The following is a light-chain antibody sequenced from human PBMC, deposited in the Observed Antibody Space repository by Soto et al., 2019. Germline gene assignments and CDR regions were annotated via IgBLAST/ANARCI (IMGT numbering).Light chain of an antibody. CDR3: MQALQTPYT. Sequence: DIVMTQSPLSLPVTPGEPASISCRSSQSLLHSNGYNYLDWYLQKPGQSPQLLIYLGSNRASGVPDRFSGSGSGTDFTLKISRVEAEDVGVYHCMQALQTPYTFGHGTKLEIK. CDR2: LGS. J-gene: IGKJ2*01. CDR1: QSLLHSNGYNY. V-gene: IGKV2-28*01.